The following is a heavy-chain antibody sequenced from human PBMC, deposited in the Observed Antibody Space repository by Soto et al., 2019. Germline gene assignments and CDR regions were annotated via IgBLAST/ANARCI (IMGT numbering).Heavy chain of an antibody. J-gene: IGHJ4*02. Sequence: GGSLRLSCAASGFTFSSYAMSWVRQAPGKGLEWVSAISGSGGSTYYADSVKGRFTISRDNSKNTLYLQMNSLRAEDTAVYYCAKRLAGIVVVVAVSYFDYWGQGTLVTVSS. CDR2: ISGSGGST. CDR3: AKRLAGIVVVVAVSYFDY. D-gene: IGHD2-15*01. CDR1: GFTFSSYA. V-gene: IGHV3-23*01.